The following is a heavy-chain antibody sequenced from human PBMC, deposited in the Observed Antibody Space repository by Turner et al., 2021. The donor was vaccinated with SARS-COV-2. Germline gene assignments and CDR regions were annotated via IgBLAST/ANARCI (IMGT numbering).Heavy chain of an antibody. CDR2: LYSDTST. D-gene: IGHD4-4*01. V-gene: IGHV3-53*02. CDR3: ARDWNTDYIFDY. Sequence: EVQMEETGGGVSQPGGSQRRACAAAGFTDNCGYMNWVRQAPEKGLEWVAGLYSDTSTSYAGSVQGRFTVSRDNSKITLYLQMNSLRAEDTAVYFCARDWNTDYIFDYWGKGTVVTVSS. J-gene: IGHJ4*02. CDR1: GFTDNCGY.